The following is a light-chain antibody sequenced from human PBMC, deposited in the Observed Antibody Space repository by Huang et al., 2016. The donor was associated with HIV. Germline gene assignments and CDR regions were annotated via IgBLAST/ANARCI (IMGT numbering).Light chain of an antibody. CDR1: QSVSSN. J-gene: IGKJ2*01. CDR2: GAS. V-gene: IGKV3-15*01. CDR3: QQYNNWPPMYT. Sequence: EIVMTQSPATLSVSPGERATLSCRASQSVSSNLAWYQQKTGEAPRRLIYGASNRATGIPARFSALGSGTEFTLTISSLQSEDFAVYYCQQYNNWPPMYTFGQGTNLEIK.